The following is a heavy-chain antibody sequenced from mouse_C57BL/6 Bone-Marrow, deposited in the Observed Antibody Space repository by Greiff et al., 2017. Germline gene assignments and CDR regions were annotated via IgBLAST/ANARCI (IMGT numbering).Heavy chain of an antibody. CDR1: GYTFTNYW. V-gene: IGHV1-63*01. J-gene: IGHJ1*03. Sequence: QVQLQQSGAELVRPGTSVKMSCKASGYTFTNYWIGWAKQRPGHGLEWIGDLYPGGGYTNYNEKFKGKATLTADKSSSTAYMQFSSLTSEDSAIYYCARSRLWDWYFDVWGTGTTVTVSS. CDR3: ARSRLWDWYFDV. CDR2: LYPGGGYT. D-gene: IGHD6-1*01.